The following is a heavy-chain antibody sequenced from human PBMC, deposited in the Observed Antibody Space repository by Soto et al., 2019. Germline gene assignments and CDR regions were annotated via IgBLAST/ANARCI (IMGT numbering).Heavy chain of an antibody. J-gene: IGHJ4*02. V-gene: IGHV3-33*01. CDR3: ARDPFEFRVTATNLDY. Sequence: GGSLRLSCAASGFTFSSYGMHWVRQAPGKGLEWVAGIWYDGGSEYYGDSVKGRFIISRDNSRNTLYLQMNSLRAEDTAVYYCARDPFEFRVTATNLDYWGQGTPVTVSS. CDR2: IWYDGGSE. D-gene: IGHD2-21*02. CDR1: GFTFSSYG.